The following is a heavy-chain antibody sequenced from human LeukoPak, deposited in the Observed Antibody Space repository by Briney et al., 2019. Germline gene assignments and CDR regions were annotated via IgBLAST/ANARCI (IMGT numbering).Heavy chain of an antibody. Sequence: GGSLRLSCTASGFTFRDYWMHWIRQTPREGLVWVSRINGDETSRAYADFVEGRFTISRDNSKNTLYLQMNGLRAEDTAVYYCARAPSHSPYNFYYMDVWGKGTTVTVSS. D-gene: IGHD6-13*01. V-gene: IGHV3-74*01. CDR2: INGDETSR. J-gene: IGHJ6*03. CDR1: GFTFRDYW. CDR3: ARAPSHSPYNFYYMDV.